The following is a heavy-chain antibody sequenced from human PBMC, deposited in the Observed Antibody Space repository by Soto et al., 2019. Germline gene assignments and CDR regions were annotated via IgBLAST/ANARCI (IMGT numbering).Heavy chain of an antibody. CDR2: ISYDGSNK. CDR1: GFTFSSYG. D-gene: IGHD1-1*01. J-gene: IGHJ4*02. CDR3: AKKLRTLTLRTPTDY. V-gene: IGHV3-30*18. Sequence: QVQLVESGGGVVQPGRSLRLSCAASGFTFSSYGMHWVRQAPGKGLEWVAVISYDGSNKYYADSVKGRFTISRDNSKNTLYLQMNSLRAEDTAVYYCAKKLRTLTLRTPTDYWGQGTLVTVSS.